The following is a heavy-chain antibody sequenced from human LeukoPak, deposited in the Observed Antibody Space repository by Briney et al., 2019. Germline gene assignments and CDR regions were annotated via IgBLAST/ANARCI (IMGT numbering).Heavy chain of an antibody. Sequence: SQTLSLTCTVSGGSISSGDYYWSWIRQPQGKGLEWIGYIYYSGSTYYNPSLKSRVTISVDTSKNQFSLKLSSVTAADTAVYYCARYTATTVTFDYWGQGTLVTVSS. J-gene: IGHJ4*02. D-gene: IGHD4-17*01. V-gene: IGHV4-30-4*01. CDR2: IYYSGST. CDR1: GGSISSGDYY. CDR3: ARYTATTVTFDY.